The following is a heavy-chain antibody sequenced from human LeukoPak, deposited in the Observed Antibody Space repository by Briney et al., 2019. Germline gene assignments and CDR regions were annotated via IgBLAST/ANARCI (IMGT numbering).Heavy chain of an antibody. V-gene: IGHV1-8*03. CDR3: AIRPSCSSNSCYRDRPFDY. CDR2: MNPNSGNT. Sequence: GASVTVSCKASGYTFTIYDINWVRQATGQGLEWMGWMNPNSGNTGYALKFQGRVTITRNTSISTAYMELNSLRSEDTAVYYCAIRPSCSSNSCYRDRPFDYWGQGTLVTVSS. D-gene: IGHD2-2*01. CDR1: GYTFTIYD. J-gene: IGHJ4*02.